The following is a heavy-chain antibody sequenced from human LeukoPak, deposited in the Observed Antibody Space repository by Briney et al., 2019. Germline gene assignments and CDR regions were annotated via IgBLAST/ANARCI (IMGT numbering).Heavy chain of an antibody. CDR1: GYNFANHY. J-gene: IGHJ4*02. CDR2: INPSAGRT. V-gene: IGHV1-46*01. CDR3: ARVGYYGSGSSHY. Sequence: ASVKVSCKASGYNFANHYMHWVRQAPGQGLEWMGIINPSAGRTSYAQKFTGRVTMTRDTSTSAVYMDLNGLTSEDTAVYYCARVGYYGSGSSHYWGQGTLVTVSS. D-gene: IGHD3-10*01.